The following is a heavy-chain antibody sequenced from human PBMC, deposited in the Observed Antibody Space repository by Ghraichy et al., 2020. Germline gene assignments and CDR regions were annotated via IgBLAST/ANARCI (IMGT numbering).Heavy chain of an antibody. D-gene: IGHD3-3*01. CDR2: ISAYNGNT. Sequence: ASVKVSCKASSYSFTSYGISWVRQAPGQGLEWMGWISAYNGNTNYAQKLQGRVTLTTDTSTSTAYMELRSLRSDDTAVYYCARDESIFGVVNGMDVWGQGTTVTFSS. CDR1: SYSFTSYG. V-gene: IGHV1-18*04. CDR3: ARDESIFGVVNGMDV. J-gene: IGHJ6*02.